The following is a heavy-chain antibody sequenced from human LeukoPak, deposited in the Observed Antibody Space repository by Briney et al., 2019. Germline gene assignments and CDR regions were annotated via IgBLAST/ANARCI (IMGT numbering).Heavy chain of an antibody. Sequence: PSETLSLTCTVSGGSINNYFWTWIRQPPGKGLQWIGYISYGETTSYNPSLKSRVTMSLETSKNQFSLRLTSVTADDTAVYYCARYSYGVDYWGQGTLVTVSS. CDR1: GGSINNYF. J-gene: IGHJ4*02. CDR2: ISYGETT. V-gene: IGHV4-59*01. CDR3: ARYSYGVDY. D-gene: IGHD5-18*01.